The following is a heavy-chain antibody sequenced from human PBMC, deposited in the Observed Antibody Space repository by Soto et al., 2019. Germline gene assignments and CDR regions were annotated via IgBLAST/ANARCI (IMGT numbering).Heavy chain of an antibody. J-gene: IGHJ4*02. V-gene: IGHV1-3*01. CDR3: ARGVGRGLSDY. D-gene: IGHD3-10*01. Sequence: QVQLVQSGAEVKKPGASVKVSCKASGYTFTSYAMHWVRQAPGQRLEWMGWINAGNVNTKYSQKFQGRVTITRDTSASTAYMELSSLRSEDTAVYYCARGVGRGLSDYWGQGTLVTVSS. CDR1: GYTFTSYA. CDR2: INAGNVNT.